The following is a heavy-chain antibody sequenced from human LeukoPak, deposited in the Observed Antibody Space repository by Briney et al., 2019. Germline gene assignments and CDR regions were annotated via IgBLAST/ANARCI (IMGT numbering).Heavy chain of an antibody. J-gene: IGHJ4*02. CDR3: AKGGISLVRGSFDY. V-gene: IGHV3-23*01. D-gene: IGHD3-10*01. CDR1: GFTLGNYA. Sequence: GGSLRLSCAASGFTLGNYAMSWVRQAPGKGQGWVSSSSGWGSVLYYADSVKGRFTISRDNSKNTLHLQMNSLRGEDTAVYYCAKGGISLVRGSFDYWGQGTLVTVSS. CDR2: SSGWGSVL.